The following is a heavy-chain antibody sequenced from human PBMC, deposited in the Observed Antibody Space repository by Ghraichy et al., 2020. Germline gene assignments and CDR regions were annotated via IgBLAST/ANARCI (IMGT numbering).Heavy chain of an antibody. V-gene: IGHV4-59*01. CDR3: ARGVVRGVTTLDY. Sequence: QTLSLPCTVSGGSISSYYWSWIRQPPGKGLEWIGYIYYSGSTNYNPSLKSRVTISVDTSKNQFSLKLSSVTAADTAVYYCARGVVRGVTTLDYWGQGTLVTVSS. D-gene: IGHD3-10*01. CDR2: IYYSGST. CDR1: GGSISSYY. J-gene: IGHJ4*02.